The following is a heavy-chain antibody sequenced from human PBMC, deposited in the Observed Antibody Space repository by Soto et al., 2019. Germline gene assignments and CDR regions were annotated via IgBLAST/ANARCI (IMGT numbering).Heavy chain of an antibody. J-gene: IGHJ3*02. CDR3: ARDRRYCSSTSCFWDAPWWNDAFDI. Sequence: WASVKVSCKASGYTFTSYGISWVRQAPGQGLEWMGWISAYNGNANYAQKLQGRVTMTTDTSTSTAYMELRSLRSDDTAVYYCARDRRYCSSTSCFWDAPWWNDAFDIWGQGTMVTVSS. V-gene: IGHV1-18*01. D-gene: IGHD2-2*01. CDR2: ISAYNGNA. CDR1: GYTFTSYG.